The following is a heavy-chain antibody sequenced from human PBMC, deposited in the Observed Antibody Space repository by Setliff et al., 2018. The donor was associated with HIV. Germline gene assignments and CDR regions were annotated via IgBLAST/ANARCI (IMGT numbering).Heavy chain of an antibody. D-gene: IGHD2-15*01. Sequence: SETLSLTCTVSGGSISSSSDYWGWIRQPPGKGLEWIGYIYYSGSTYYNPSLKSRITISVDTSKNQFSLKLSSVTAADTAVYYCAREYCSAGSCYSGRWGQGRLVTVS. CDR3: AREYCSAGSCYSGR. J-gene: IGHJ4*02. V-gene: IGHV4-39*02. CDR1: GGSISSSSDY. CDR2: IYYSGST.